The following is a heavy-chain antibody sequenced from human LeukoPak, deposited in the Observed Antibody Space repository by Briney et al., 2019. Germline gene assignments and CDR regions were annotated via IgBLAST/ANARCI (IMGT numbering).Heavy chain of an antibody. CDR3: ARDLPRSGRDAFDI. Sequence: SETLSLACTVSGGSISSYYWSWIRQPPGKGLEWIGYIYYSGTTNYNPSLKSRVTISVDTSKNQFSLKLSSVTAADTAVYYCARDLPRSGRDAFDIWGQGTMVTVSS. D-gene: IGHD3-10*01. J-gene: IGHJ3*02. CDR1: GGSISSYY. V-gene: IGHV4-59*01. CDR2: IYYSGTT.